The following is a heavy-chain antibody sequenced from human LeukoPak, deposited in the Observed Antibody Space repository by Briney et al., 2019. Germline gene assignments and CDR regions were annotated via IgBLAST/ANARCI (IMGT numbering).Heavy chain of an antibody. Sequence: GGSLRLSCAASGFTFSSYSMNWVRQAPGKGLEWVSSIGSSSSYIYYADSVKGRFTISRDNAKNSLYLQMNSLRAEDTAVYYCARDSDYYDSSGYYLNWFDPWGQGTLVTVSS. J-gene: IGHJ5*02. CDR2: IGSSSSYI. V-gene: IGHV3-21*01. CDR3: ARDSDYYDSSGYYLNWFDP. CDR1: GFTFSSYS. D-gene: IGHD3-22*01.